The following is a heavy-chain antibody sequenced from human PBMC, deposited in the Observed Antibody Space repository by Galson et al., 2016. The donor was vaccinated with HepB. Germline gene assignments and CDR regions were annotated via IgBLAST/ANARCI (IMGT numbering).Heavy chain of an antibody. CDR2: ISYRGNA. J-gene: IGHJ3*02. CDR3: AREQRIGDGYDI. V-gene: IGHV4-31*03. D-gene: IGHD2/OR15-2a*01. CDR1: GASISSGSHY. Sequence: TLSLTCSVSGASISSGSHYWTWIRQHPGKGLEWIGCISYRGNAYYNPSLKSRLTTSLDTSKNQFSLKLTSVTAGDTAVYSCAREQRIGDGYDIWGQGTMVTVSS.